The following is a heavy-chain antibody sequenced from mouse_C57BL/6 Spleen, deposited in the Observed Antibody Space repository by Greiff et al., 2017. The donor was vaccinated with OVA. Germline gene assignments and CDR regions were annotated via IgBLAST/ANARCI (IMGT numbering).Heavy chain of an antibody. D-gene: IGHD4-1*01. Sequence: VQLQQPGAELVKPGASVKLSCKASGYTFTSYWITWVKQRPGQGLEWIGDIYPGSGSTNYNEQFKSKATLTADTSSSTAYMQLSSLTEEDSAYYYGAREGHWDDNYWGQGTTLTVSS. CDR3: AREGHWDDNY. V-gene: IGHV1-55*01. J-gene: IGHJ2*01. CDR2: IYPGSGST. CDR1: GYTFTSYW.